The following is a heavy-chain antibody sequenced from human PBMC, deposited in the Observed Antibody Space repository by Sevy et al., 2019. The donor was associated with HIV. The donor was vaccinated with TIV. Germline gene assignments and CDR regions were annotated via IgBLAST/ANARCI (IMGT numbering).Heavy chain of an antibody. Sequence: GGSLRLSCEASGFTFSTYAMTWVRQTPGKGLEWVSSITSSDNNIYYADSVEGRFTISRDNSENTLYLQMSSLRAEDTAIYYCATNYYDTSGYYILDYWGQGTLVTVSS. CDR3: ATNYYDTSGYYILDY. CDR2: ITSSDNNI. D-gene: IGHD3-22*01. V-gene: IGHV3-23*01. J-gene: IGHJ4*02. CDR1: GFTFSTYA.